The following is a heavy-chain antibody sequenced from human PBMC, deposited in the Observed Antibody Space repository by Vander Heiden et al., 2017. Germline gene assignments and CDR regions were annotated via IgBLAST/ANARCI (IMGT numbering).Heavy chain of an antibody. Sequence: EVQLLESGGGLVQPGGSLRLSCAASGFTFSSYAMSWVRQAPGKGLEWVSAISGSGGSTYYADSVKGRFTISRDNSKNTLYLQMNSLRAEDTAVYYCAKGTARRVSYYYGMDVWGQGTTVTVSS. CDR3: AKGTARRVSYYYGMDV. CDR2: ISGSGGST. J-gene: IGHJ6*02. D-gene: IGHD1-1*01. V-gene: IGHV3-23*01. CDR1: GFTFSSYA.